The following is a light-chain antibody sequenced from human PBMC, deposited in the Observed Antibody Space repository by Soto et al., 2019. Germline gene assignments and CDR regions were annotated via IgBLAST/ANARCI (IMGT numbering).Light chain of an antibody. CDR1: SSNIGAVFD. V-gene: IGLV1-40*01. CDR3: QSYDSGLSGWL. J-gene: IGLJ2*01. CDR2: ENT. Sequence: QSVLTQPPSVSGAPGQRVTISCTGSSSNIGAVFDAHWYQQVPGTAPKLLIYENTKRPSGVPDRFSGSKSGTSASLAITGLQAEDEADYYCQSYDSGLSGWLFGGGTQLTVL.